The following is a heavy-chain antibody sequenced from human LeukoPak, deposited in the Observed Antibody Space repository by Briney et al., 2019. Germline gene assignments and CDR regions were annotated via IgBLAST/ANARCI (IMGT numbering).Heavy chain of an antibody. V-gene: IGHV3-48*01. CDR1: GFTFSSYS. CDR3: ARDACLVGACGYAFDI. Sequence: PGGSLRLSCAASGFTFSSYSMNWVRQAPGKGLEWVSYISSSSSSTLYYADSVKGRFTISRDNAKNSLYLQMNSLRAEDTAVYYCARDACLVGACGYAFDIWGQGTMVTVSS. CDR2: ISSSSSSTL. D-gene: IGHD1-26*01. J-gene: IGHJ3*02.